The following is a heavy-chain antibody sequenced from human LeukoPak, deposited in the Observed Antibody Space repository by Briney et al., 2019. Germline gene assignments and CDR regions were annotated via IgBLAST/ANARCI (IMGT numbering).Heavy chain of an antibody. CDR1: GFTVSGDY. V-gene: IGHV3-53*01. J-gene: IGHJ4*02. Sequence: PGGSLRLSCAVSGFTVSGDYMSWVRQAPGKGLEWVSVMYDGGATYYADSVKGRFTISRDNSKNTLYLQMNSLRAEDTAVYYCAKPGPQATLFTLGTPSFDYWGQGTLVTVSS. D-gene: IGHD1-1*01. CDR3: AKPGPQATLFTLGTPSFDY. CDR2: MYDGGAT.